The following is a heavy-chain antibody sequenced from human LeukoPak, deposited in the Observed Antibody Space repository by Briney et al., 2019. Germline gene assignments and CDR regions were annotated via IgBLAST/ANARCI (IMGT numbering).Heavy chain of an antibody. CDR3: AREIAVAGLSS. CDR1: GFTFSIYS. D-gene: IGHD6-19*01. CDR2: ISSSSSYI. V-gene: IGHV3-21*01. Sequence: GGSLRLSCAASGFTFSIYSMNWVRQAPGKGLEWVSSISSSSSYIYYADPVKGRFTISRDNAKNSLYLQMNSLRAEDTAVYYCAREIAVAGLSSWGQGTLVTVSS. J-gene: IGHJ5*02.